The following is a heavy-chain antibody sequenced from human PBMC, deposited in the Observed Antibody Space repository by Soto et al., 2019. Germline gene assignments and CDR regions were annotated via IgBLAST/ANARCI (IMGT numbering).Heavy chain of an antibody. CDR3: ARKVPGSTSRPDYWYFDL. V-gene: IGHV3-23*01. J-gene: IGHJ2*01. D-gene: IGHD3-10*01. CDR1: GFTFINYA. CDR2: ISGGGDAP. Sequence: EVQLLESGGGLVQPGGSLRLSCAGSGFTFINYAMNWVCQAPGKGLEWVSTISGGGDAPFFADSVRGRFTISRDNSKTTVTLQMNNLGVDDTAVYFCARKVPGSTSRPDYWYFDLWGRGTLVTVSS.